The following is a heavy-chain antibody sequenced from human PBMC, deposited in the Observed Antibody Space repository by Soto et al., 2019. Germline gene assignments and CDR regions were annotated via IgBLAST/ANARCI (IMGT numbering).Heavy chain of an antibody. Sequence: QVHLVQSGAEVKKPGASVTISCKASGYPVTSYGFSWVRQAPGQGLQWIGRISAYNGNTHYSQTMKGRLTVTTDTATTSVHMELTSLTPADTAVYYCTREAGWQRMVPYDWGQGTLVTVS. CDR3: TREAGWQRMVPYD. CDR2: ISAYNGNT. J-gene: IGHJ1*01. V-gene: IGHV1-18*04. D-gene: IGHD6-25*01. CDR1: GYPVTSYG.